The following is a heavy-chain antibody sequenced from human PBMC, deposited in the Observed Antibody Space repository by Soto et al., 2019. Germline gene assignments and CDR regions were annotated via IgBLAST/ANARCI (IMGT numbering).Heavy chain of an antibody. CDR3: AKYGVDGYSSGWYIGDDAFDI. CDR1: GFTFSSYA. Sequence: GGSLRLSCAASGFTFSSYAMSWVRQAPGKGLEWVSAISGSGGSTYYADSVKGRFTISRDNSKNTLYLQMNSLRAEDTAVYYCAKYGVDGYSSGWYIGDDAFDIWGQGTMVTVS. CDR2: ISGSGGST. J-gene: IGHJ3*02. V-gene: IGHV3-23*01. D-gene: IGHD6-19*01.